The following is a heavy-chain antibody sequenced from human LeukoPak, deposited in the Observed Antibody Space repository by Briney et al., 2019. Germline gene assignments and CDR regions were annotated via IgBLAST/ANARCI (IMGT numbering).Heavy chain of an antibody. Sequence: PGGSLRLSCAASGFTFSSYAMSWVRQAPGKGLEWVSAISGSGGSTYYADSVKGRFTISRDNSKNTLYLQMNSLRAEDTAVYYCAKGPLRLGESSRFNYWGQGTLVTVSS. D-gene: IGHD3-16*02. V-gene: IGHV3-23*01. CDR3: AKGPLRLGESSRFNY. J-gene: IGHJ4*02. CDR1: GFTFSSYA. CDR2: ISGSGGST.